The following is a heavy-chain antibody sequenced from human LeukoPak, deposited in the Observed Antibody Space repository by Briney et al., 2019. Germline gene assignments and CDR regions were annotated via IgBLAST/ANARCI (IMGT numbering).Heavy chain of an antibody. CDR2: IKQDGSEK. J-gene: IGHJ4*02. CDR3: ARAPVAGTLFDY. Sequence: GGSLRLSCAASGFIFSNYWMSWVRQAPGKGLEWVANIKQDGSEKYYVDSVKGRFTISRDNAKNSLYPQMNSLRAEDTAVYYCARAPVAGTLFDYWGQGTLVTVSS. CDR1: GFIFSNYW. D-gene: IGHD6-19*01. V-gene: IGHV3-7*01.